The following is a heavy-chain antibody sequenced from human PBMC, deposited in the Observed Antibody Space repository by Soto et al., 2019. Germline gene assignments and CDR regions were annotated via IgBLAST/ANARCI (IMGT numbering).Heavy chain of an antibody. Sequence: GGSLRLSCAASGFTFSSYAMHWVRQAPGKGLEWVAVISYDGSNKYYADSVKGRFTISRDNSKNTLYLQMNSLRAEDTAVYYCAREKWLAFFDYWGQGTLVTVSS. J-gene: IGHJ4*02. CDR3: AREKWLAFFDY. D-gene: IGHD6-19*01. CDR2: ISYDGSNK. CDR1: GFTFSSYA. V-gene: IGHV3-30-3*01.